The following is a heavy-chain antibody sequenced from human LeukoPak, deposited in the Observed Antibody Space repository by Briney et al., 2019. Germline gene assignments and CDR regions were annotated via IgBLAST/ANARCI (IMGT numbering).Heavy chain of an antibody. CDR1: GGSISSSSYY. J-gene: IGHJ4*02. CDR2: IYYSGST. Sequence: SETLSLTCTVSGGSISSSSYYWGWIRQPPGKGLEWIGSIYYSGSTYYNPSLKSRVTISVDTSKNQFSLKLSSVTAADTAVYHCATFPRYCSSTSCYAPFDYWGQGTLVTVSS. V-gene: IGHV4-39*01. D-gene: IGHD2-2*01. CDR3: ATFPRYCSSTSCYAPFDY.